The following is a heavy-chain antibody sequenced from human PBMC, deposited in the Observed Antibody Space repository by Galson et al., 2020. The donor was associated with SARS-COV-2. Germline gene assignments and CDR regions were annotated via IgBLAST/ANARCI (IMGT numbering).Heavy chain of an antibody. CDR3: ARGSYCGGDCYPEYFQD. Sequence: GESLKISCAASGFIFSDYYMSWIRQAPGQGLEWVAYISSSGSRIYSADSMKGRFTISRDNAKKSLYLQLNSLRAEDTAVYYCARGSYCGGDCYPEYFQDWGQGTLVTFSS. CDR1: GFIFSDYY. D-gene: IGHD2-21*02. CDR2: ISSSGSRI. V-gene: IGHV3-11*01. J-gene: IGHJ1*01.